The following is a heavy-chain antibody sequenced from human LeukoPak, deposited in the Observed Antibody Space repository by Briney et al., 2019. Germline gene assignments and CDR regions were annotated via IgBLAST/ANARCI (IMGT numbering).Heavy chain of an antibody. D-gene: IGHD6-13*01. J-gene: IGHJ4*02. V-gene: IGHV4-59*01. CDR1: GGSITNYY. CDR2: TYYSGDT. CDR3: ARNLGYSSSWPRFDY. Sequence: PSETLSLTCSVSGGSITNYYWSWIRQPPGKGLEWIGYTYYSGDTNYNPSLKSRVTLSVDTSKTQFSLRLTSVTAADTAVYYCARNLGYSSSWPRFDYWGQGTLVTVSS.